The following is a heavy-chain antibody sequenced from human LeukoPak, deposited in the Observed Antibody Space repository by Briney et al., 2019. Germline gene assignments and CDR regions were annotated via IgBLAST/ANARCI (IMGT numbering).Heavy chain of an antibody. Sequence: PSETLSLTCTVSGGSISSYYWSWIRQPPGRGRAGIGYIYYSGSTNYNPSLKSRVTISVDTSKNQFSLKLSSVTAADTAVYYCARGRARWAYAFDIWGQGTMVTVSS. CDR1: GGSISSYY. D-gene: IGHD4-23*01. V-gene: IGHV4-59*08. J-gene: IGHJ3*02. CDR2: IYYSGST. CDR3: ARGRARWAYAFDI.